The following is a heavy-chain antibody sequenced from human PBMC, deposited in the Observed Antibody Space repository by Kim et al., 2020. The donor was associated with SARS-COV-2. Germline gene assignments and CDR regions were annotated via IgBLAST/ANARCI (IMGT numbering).Heavy chain of an antibody. D-gene: IGHD6-13*01. V-gene: IGHV4-31*02. J-gene: IGHJ2*01. CDR3: ARGVAAAGRWYFDL. Sequence: NPTLQSRVTIPVDTSKNQFSLKLSSVTAADTAVYYCARGVAAAGRWYFDLWGRGTLVTVSS.